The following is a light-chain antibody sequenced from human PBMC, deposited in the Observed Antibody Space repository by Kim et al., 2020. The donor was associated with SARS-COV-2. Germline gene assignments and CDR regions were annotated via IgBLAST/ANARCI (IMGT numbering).Light chain of an antibody. J-gene: IGLJ3*02. V-gene: IGLV10-54*04. CDR1: PNSVAPQV. CDR3: SAWDIGLRSWV. CDR2: RNY. Sequence: PTFPSTXRPNSVAPQVAPCLPQXTXHPPYLLSYRNYTLPSAIPERFSSSGSGDTASLTITGLQAEDGADYYCSAWDIGLRSWVFGGGTQLTVL.